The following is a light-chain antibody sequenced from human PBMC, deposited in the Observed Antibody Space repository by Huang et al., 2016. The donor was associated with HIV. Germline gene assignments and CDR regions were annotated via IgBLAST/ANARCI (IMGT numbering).Light chain of an antibody. CDR2: DAS. V-gene: IGKV1-5*01. CDR1: QRINRW. J-gene: IGKJ1*01. CDR3: QQYNSYPWT. Sequence: DIQMTQSPFTLSASVGDRVTITCRASQRINRWLAWYQQKLGKAPTLLIYDASTLDRGVPSRFSGSGSGTEFTLTITSLQAEDVATYYCQQYNSYPWTFGQGSKVDIK.